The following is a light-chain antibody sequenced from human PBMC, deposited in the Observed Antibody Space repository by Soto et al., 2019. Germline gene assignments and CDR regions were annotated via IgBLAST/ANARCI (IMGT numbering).Light chain of an antibody. J-gene: IGKJ1*01. Sequence: ELVMTQSPGTLSFSPGETATLSCRSSESVSSNSVAWFQQKPCQAPRLLIYGASSRATGVPDRFSASGSGTDFSPTTTSLQTENFVLYYCQEYNDWPRGTFGQATKVDIK. CDR3: QEYNDWPRGT. V-gene: IGKV3D-15*01. CDR2: GAS. CDR1: ESVSSN.